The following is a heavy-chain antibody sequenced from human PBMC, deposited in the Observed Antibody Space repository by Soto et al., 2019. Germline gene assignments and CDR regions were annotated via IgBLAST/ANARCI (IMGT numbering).Heavy chain of an antibody. Sequence: QVQLVQSGAEVKKPGASVKVSCKASGYTFTRSGISWVRQAPGQGLEWMGWISTYNGDTNYAQTFQGRVTMTTDTSTCTVYMELRSLRSDDTAVYYCAREGVALYYYYGMDVWGQGTPVTVSS. V-gene: IGHV1-18*01. J-gene: IGHJ6*02. CDR2: ISTYNGDT. D-gene: IGHD5-12*01. CDR3: AREGVALYYYYGMDV. CDR1: GYTFTRSG.